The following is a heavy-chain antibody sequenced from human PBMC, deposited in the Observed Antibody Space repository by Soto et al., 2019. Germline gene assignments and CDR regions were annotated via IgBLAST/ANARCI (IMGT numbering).Heavy chain of an antibody. CDR1: GFTFSSYA. CDR2: ISGSGGNT. D-gene: IGHD3-22*01. Sequence: GGSLRLSCAASGFTFSSYAMSWVRQAPGKGLEWVSTISGSGGNTYYADPVKGRCTLSRDNSKNTLYLQMNSLRAEDTGVYYCAKTDYHESRGAFDFWGQGALLTVSS. CDR3: AKTDYHESRGAFDF. J-gene: IGHJ4*02. V-gene: IGHV3-23*01.